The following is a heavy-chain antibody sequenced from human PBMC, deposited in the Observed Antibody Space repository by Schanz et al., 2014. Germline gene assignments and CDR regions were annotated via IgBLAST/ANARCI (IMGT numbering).Heavy chain of an antibody. CDR3: ARGGPAYYFDD. J-gene: IGHJ4*02. CDR2: ISYDGSKK. Sequence: QVQLVESGGGVVQPGRSLRLSCAASGFTFSSYGVHWVRQAPGKGLEWVGVISYDGSKKSYADSVKGRFTISRDNSKNTLYLQMNSLRPEDTAVYYCARGGPAYYFDDWGQGTLXTVSS. V-gene: IGHV3-30*03. CDR1: GFTFSSYG.